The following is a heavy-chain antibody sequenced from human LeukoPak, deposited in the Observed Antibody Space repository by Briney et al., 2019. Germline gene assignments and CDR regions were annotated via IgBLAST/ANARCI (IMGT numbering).Heavy chain of an antibody. CDR1: GYTFTSYG. V-gene: IGHV1-18*01. CDR2: ISAYNGNT. J-gene: IGHJ6*02. D-gene: IGHD2-2*01. Sequence: ASVKVSCKASGYTFTSYGISWVRQAPGQGLEWMGWISAYNGNTNYAQKLQGRVTMTTDTSTSTAYMELRSLRSDDTAVYYCARYCSSTSCSDYYYGMDVWGQGTTVTVSS. CDR3: ARYCSSTSCSDYYYGMDV.